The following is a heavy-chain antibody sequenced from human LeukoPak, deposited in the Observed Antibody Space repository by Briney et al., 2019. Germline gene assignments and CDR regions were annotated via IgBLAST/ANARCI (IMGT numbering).Heavy chain of an antibody. Sequence: GGSLRLSCAASGFTFSSYSMNWVRQAPGKGLEWVSYISSSSSTIYYADSVKGRLTISRDNAKNSLYLQMNSLRAEDTAVYYCASSAGYYDFWSGYYYYYYMDVWGKGTTVTVSS. V-gene: IGHV3-48*01. J-gene: IGHJ6*03. D-gene: IGHD3-3*01. CDR3: ASSAGYYDFWSGYYYYYYMDV. CDR1: GFTFSSYS. CDR2: ISSSSSTI.